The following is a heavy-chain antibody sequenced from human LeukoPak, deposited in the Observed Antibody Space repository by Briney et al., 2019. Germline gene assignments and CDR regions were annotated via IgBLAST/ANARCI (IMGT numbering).Heavy chain of an antibody. Sequence: SETLSLTCTVSGGPISSGGYYWSWIRQQPGKGLEWIGYIYYSGSTNYNPSLKSRVTISVDTSKNQFSVKLRSVTAADTAVYYCARVGTGLGGFYLWGRGTLVTVSS. D-gene: IGHD3-16*01. CDR2: IYYSGST. CDR3: ARVGTGLGGFYL. CDR1: GGPISSGGYY. V-gene: IGHV4-31*03. J-gene: IGHJ2*01.